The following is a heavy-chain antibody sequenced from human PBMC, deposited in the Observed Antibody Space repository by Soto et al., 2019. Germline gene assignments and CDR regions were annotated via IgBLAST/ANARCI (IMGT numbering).Heavy chain of an antibody. Sequence: EVRLLESGGGLVQPGGSLRLSCAASGFTFNTYAMSWVRQAPGKGLEWVSGIGGGDTHYADSVTGRFTISRDDSKSMVFLQMNRLRAEDTAVYYCVKDRMSYNAVWDPFDVWGQGTLVTVSS. CDR3: VKDRMSYNAVWDPFDV. D-gene: IGHD3-10*01. J-gene: IGHJ3*01. V-gene: IGHV3-23*01. CDR1: GFTFNTYA. CDR2: IGGGDT.